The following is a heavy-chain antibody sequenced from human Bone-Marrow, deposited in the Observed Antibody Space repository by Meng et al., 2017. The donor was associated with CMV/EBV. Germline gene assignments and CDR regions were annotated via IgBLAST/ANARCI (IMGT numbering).Heavy chain of an antibody. CDR2: INPKSGGT. J-gene: IGHJ6*02. CDR3: AREDYYGSGRILYYYGMDV. V-gene: IGHV1-2*02. D-gene: IGHD3-10*01. Sequence: ASVKVSCKASEYTFTGYYMHWARQAPGQGLEWMGWINPKSGGTKYAQKFQGRVTMTRDTSMSTAYMELSRLRSDDTAVYYCAREDYYGSGRILYYYGMDVWGQGTTVTVSS. CDR1: EYTFTGYY.